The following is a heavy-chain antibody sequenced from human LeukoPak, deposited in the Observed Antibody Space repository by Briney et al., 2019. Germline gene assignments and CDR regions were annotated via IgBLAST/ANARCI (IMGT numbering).Heavy chain of an antibody. J-gene: IGHJ4*02. CDR1: GYTFTSCY. CDR2: INPSGGST. V-gene: IGHV1-46*01. D-gene: IGHD1-26*01. CDR3: ARSRLVGADPTPLDY. Sequence: ASVKVSCKASGYTFTSCYMHWVRQAPGQGLEWMGIINPSGGSTSYAQKFQGRVTMTRDTSTSTVYMELSSLRSEDTAVYYCARSRLVGADPTPLDYWGQGTLVTVSS.